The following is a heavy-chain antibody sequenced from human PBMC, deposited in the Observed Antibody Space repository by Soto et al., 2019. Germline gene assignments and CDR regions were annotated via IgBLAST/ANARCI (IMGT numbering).Heavy chain of an antibody. D-gene: IGHD5-12*01. CDR1: GDSVSSNTAS. J-gene: IGHJ5*02. CDR3: AKGDNLGPKAGYAFDP. V-gene: IGHV6-1*01. Sequence: SQTLSLTCAISGDSVSSNTASWNWIRQSPSRGLEWLGRTYFRSKWYNDYAVSVKSRIIIKPDPSNNQSSLQLNSVTPEDTAVNFCAKGDNLGPKAGYAFDPWGQGIMVTVS. CDR2: TYFRSKWYN.